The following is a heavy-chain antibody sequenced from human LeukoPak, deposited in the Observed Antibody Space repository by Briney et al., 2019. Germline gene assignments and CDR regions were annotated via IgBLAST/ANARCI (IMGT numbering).Heavy chain of an antibody. CDR2: IKKDESTK. CDR1: GFTFSDYW. J-gene: IGHJ4*02. V-gene: IGHV3-7*01. CDR3: ARDRWGGVSNGYFDS. Sequence: GGSLRLSCAASGFTFSDYWMSWVRQAPGKGLEWVALIKKDESTKYYVDPVKGRFTISRDNAKNSLFLQMNSLRDDDTAVYYCARDRWGGVSNGYFDSWGQGTLVTVSS. D-gene: IGHD3-16*01.